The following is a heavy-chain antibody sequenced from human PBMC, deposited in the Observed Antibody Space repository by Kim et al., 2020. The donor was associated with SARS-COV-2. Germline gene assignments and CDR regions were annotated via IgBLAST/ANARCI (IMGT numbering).Heavy chain of an antibody. J-gene: IGHJ4*02. Sequence: SETLSLTCTVSGGSISSYYWSWIRQPPGKGLEWIGYIYYSGSTNYNPSLKSRVTISVDTSKNQFSLKLSSVTAADTAVYYCARDLGYSYGGEYYFDYWGQGTLVTVS. CDR1: GGSISSYY. V-gene: IGHV4-59*01. CDR3: ARDLGYSYGGEYYFDY. D-gene: IGHD5-18*01. CDR2: IYYSGST.